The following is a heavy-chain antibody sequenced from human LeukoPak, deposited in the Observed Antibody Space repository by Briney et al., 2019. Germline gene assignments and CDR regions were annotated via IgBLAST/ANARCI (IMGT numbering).Heavy chain of an antibody. J-gene: IGHJ6*02. Sequence: ASVKVSCEASGFTFTSYGISWVRQAPGQGLEWLGWISAYNGNTNYAQKLQGRVTMTTDTSTSTVYMELSRLRCEDRAVYYCARDQYDYGSVTYYRSIFGMCVWGQGTTVTVSS. CDR3: ARDQYDYGSVTYYRSIFGMCV. CDR1: GFTFTSYG. CDR2: ISAYNGNT. D-gene: IGHD3-10*01. V-gene: IGHV1-18*01.